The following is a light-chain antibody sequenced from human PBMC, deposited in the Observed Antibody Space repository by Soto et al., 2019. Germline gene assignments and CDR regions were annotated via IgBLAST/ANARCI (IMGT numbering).Light chain of an antibody. CDR2: GAS. CDR3: QQSYNGPFT. J-gene: IGKJ3*01. Sequence: ITQSPATLSVSPGDRATLSCRASQSIRSYLAWYQQKPGQAPRLLIYGASTRDTGIPARFSGSGSGTEFTLTISSLQPEDFETYYCQQSYNGPFTFGPGTKVDIK. V-gene: IGKV3D-15*01. CDR1: QSIRSY.